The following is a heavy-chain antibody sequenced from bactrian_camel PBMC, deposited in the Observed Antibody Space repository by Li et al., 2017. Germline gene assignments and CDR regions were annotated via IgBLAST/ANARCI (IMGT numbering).Heavy chain of an antibody. V-gene: IGHV3S55*01. Sequence: HVQLVESGGGSVQAGGSLKLSCAASGDIFDRCRMGWYRQAPGKEREAVSTISGDGSTSYADSVKGRFTISQDNAKHTLYLQMNSLKSEDTALYYCVLRFYQSDGYYSFSYWGQGTQVTVS. CDR1: GDIFDRCR. D-gene: IGHD2*01. CDR2: ISGDGST. CDR3: VLRFYQSDGYYSFSY. J-gene: IGHJ6*01.